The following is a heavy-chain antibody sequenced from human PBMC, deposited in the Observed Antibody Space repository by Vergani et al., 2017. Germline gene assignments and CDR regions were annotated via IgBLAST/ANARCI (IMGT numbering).Heavy chain of an antibody. D-gene: IGHD6-13*01. CDR2: ISWNSGSI. J-gene: IGHJ5*02. Sequence: EVQLVESGGGLVQPGRSLRLSCAASGFTFDDYAMHWVRQAPGKGLEWVSGISWNSGSIGYADSVKGRFTISRDNAKNSLYLQMNSLRAEDTALYYCAKDHASIAAAVWFDPWGQGTLVTVSS. V-gene: IGHV3-9*01. CDR1: GFTFDDYA. CDR3: AKDHASIAAAVWFDP.